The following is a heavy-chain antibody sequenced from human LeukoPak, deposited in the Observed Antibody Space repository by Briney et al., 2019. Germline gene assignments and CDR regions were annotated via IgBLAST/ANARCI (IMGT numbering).Heavy chain of an antibody. CDR2: MNDRGTT. V-gene: IGHV4-34*01. D-gene: IGHD3-9*01. CDR1: GGSFSGFY. CDR3: ASEILYFSLPGHHKTEYFEQ. Sequence: SETLSLNCTVSGGSFSGFYWTWIRQFPGKGLEWIGEMNDRGTTNHNPSLGSRVTMSVDPSQKQFSLTLRSVTTADTAVYYCASEILYFSLPGHHKTEYFEQWGQGSLVIVSS. J-gene: IGHJ1*01.